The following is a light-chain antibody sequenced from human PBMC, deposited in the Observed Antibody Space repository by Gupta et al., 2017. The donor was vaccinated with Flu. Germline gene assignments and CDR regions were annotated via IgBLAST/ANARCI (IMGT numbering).Light chain of an antibody. CDR3: QKENSTPWA. J-gene: IGKJ1*01. Sequence: PTPCSASAGSRGTMTCRVSHDVSNYLDWYQQKPGKDPKLLVYVASTRDSGVPSRFSGSGSGTNFTLTISSLQPEDVAIYYCQKENSTPWAFGQGTKVDI. V-gene: IGKV1-27*01. CDR2: VAS. CDR1: HDVSNY.